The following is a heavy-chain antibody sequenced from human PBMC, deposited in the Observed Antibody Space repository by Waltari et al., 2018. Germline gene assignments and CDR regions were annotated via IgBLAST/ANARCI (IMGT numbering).Heavy chain of an antibody. CDR2: CDPEDGET. CDR1: GYTLTDLS. V-gene: IGHV1-24*01. D-gene: IGHD1-26*01. Sequence: QVQLVQSGAEVKTPGASVKVSCQVSGYTLTDLSMHWVRRAPGKVLEWMGGCDPEDGETIYAQKFQGRVTMTEDTSTDTAYMELSSLRSEDTAVYYCATPIVGAKGAAFDIWGQGTMVTVSS. CDR3: ATPIVGAKGAAFDI. J-gene: IGHJ3*02.